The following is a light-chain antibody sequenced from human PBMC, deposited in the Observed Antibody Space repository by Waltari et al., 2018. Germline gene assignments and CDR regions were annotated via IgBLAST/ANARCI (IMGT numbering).Light chain of an antibody. V-gene: IGKV3-20*01. CDR2: DAS. Sequence: EIVFTQSPGTLSLSPGDRATLSCRASQSVGRALAWYQQKPGQAPRLLIYDASSRATGISDKFSGSGSGTDFSLTSNRVEPEDFAVYFCQMYVRLPVTFGQGTTVEVK. CDR1: QSVGRA. CDR3: QMYVRLPVT. J-gene: IGKJ1*01.